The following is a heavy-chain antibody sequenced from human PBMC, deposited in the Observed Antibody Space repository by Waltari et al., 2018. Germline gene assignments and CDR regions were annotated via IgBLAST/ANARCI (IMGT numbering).Heavy chain of an antibody. V-gene: IGHV1-2*02. CDR3: ARDLFPNFWSGYGFDI. J-gene: IGHJ3*02. CDR1: GYTFSDYY. D-gene: IGHD3-3*01. Sequence: QVPLVQSGAEVKKPGASVRVSCKTSGYTFSDYYIYWVRQAPGQGLEWMGWIKRKSGATNPAQKFQGRVTLTRDTSTSTVYMELRGLTSDDTAIYYCARDLFPNFWSGYGFDIWGQGTKVTVSS. CDR2: IKRKSGAT.